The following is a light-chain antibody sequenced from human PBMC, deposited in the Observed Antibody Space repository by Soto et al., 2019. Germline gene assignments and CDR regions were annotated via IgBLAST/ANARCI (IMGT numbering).Light chain of an antibody. CDR3: AAWDDSLNGVV. V-gene: IGLV1-44*01. CDR1: SSNIGGNT. Sequence: QSVLTQPPSASGTTGQRVTISCSGGSSNIGGNTVNWYQHLPGTAPKLLIHSYNQRPSGVPDRFSASKSGTSASLAISGLQSEDEADYYCAAWDDSLNGVVFGGGTKL. J-gene: IGLJ2*01. CDR2: SYN.